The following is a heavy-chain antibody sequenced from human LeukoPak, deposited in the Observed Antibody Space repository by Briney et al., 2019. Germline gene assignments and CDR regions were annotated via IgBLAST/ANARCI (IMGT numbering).Heavy chain of an antibody. Sequence: SETLSLTCTVSGVSVSSGSYYWSWIRQPPGKGLEWIGYIYYSGSTNYNPSLKSRVTISVDTSKNQFSLKLSSVAAADTAVYYCASSSGWYVVYWGQGTLVTVSS. D-gene: IGHD6-19*01. CDR2: IYYSGST. V-gene: IGHV4-61*01. CDR3: ASSSGWYVVY. J-gene: IGHJ4*02. CDR1: GVSVSSGSYY.